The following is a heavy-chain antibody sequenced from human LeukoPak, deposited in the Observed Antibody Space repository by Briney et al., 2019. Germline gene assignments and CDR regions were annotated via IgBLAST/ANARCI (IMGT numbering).Heavy chain of an antibody. Sequence: ALVKVSCKASGYTFTNYAMHWVRQAPGQGLEWMGWINAGNGNTKYSQRFQGRVTITRDTSASTAYMELSSLRSEDTAVYYCAGDDKASVTIDYWGQGTLVTVSS. CDR1: GYTFTNYA. V-gene: IGHV1-3*01. CDR3: AGDDKASVTIDY. D-gene: IGHD4-17*01. J-gene: IGHJ4*02. CDR2: INAGNGNT.